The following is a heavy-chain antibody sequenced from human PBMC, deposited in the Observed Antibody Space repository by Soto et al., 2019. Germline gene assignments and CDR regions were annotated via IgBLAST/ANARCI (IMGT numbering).Heavy chain of an antibody. CDR2: IIPLSGTA. J-gene: IGHJ6*02. V-gene: IGHV1-69*12. Sequence: QVQLVQSGAEVKKPGSSVKVSCKTSGGTFSRNVISWVRQAPGQGLEWMGGIIPLSGTANYAQQFQGRVAITADESTSTAYMELNSLRSEDAAVYYCARASNTSAYYIPYGLDVWGPGTTVTVPS. D-gene: IGHD3-22*01. CDR3: ARASNTSAYYIPYGLDV. CDR1: GGTFSRNV.